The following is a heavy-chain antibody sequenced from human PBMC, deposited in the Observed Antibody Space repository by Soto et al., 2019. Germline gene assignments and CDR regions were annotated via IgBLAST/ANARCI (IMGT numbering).Heavy chain of an antibody. Sequence: QVQLQESGPGLVKPSETLSLTCTVSGGSISSYYWSWIRQPPGKGLEWIGYIYYSGSTNYNPSLKSRVTISVDTSKYQFSLKLSSVTAADTAVYYCAGRASRYYYDSSGYFDYWGQGTLVTVSS. CDR3: AGRASRYYYDSSGYFDY. D-gene: IGHD3-22*01. CDR1: GGSISSYY. CDR2: IYYSGST. V-gene: IGHV4-59*01. J-gene: IGHJ4*02.